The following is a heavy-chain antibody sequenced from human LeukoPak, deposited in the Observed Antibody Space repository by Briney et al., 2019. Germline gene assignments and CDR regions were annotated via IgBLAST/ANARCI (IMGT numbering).Heavy chain of an antibody. J-gene: IGHJ4*02. CDR2: IYTSGST. CDR3: ARDLRGLPLH. Sequence: SQTPSLTCTVSGGSISSGSYYWSWIRQPAGKGLEWIGRIYTSGSTNYNPSLKSRVTISVDTSKNQFSLKLSSVTAADTAVYYCARDLRGLPLHWGQGTLVTVSS. V-gene: IGHV4-61*02. D-gene: IGHD5-18*01. CDR1: GGSISSGSYY.